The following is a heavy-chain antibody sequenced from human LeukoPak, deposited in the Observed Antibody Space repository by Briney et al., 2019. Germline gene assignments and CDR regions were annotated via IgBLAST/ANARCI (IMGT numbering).Heavy chain of an antibody. V-gene: IGHV3-7*03. J-gene: IGHJ5*02. CDR1: GFISSSYW. CDR3: ARRLTQYDCFDP. CDR2: IKQDGSEK. D-gene: IGHD2-2*01. Sequence: PGGSLRLTCAASGFISSSYWMSWVRQAPGKGLEWVANIKQDGSEKYYVDSVKGRFTISRDNAKNSLYLQMNSLRAEDTAVYYCARRLTQYDCFDPWGQGILVTVSS.